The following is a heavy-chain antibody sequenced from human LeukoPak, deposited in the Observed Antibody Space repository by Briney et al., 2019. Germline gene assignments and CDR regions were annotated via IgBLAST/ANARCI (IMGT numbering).Heavy chain of an antibody. CDR3: ARVQKTDYDYVWGNYSQNWFDP. CDR1: GYTFTGYY. Sequence: ASVKVSCKASGYTFTGYYIHWVRQAPGQVLEWMGWINPNSGGTHYAQKFQGRVTMTRDTSISTAYMELSRLRSDDAAVYYCARVQKTDYDYVWGNYSQNWFDPWGQGTLVSVSS. V-gene: IGHV1-2*02. CDR2: INPNSGGT. D-gene: IGHD3-16*01. J-gene: IGHJ5*02.